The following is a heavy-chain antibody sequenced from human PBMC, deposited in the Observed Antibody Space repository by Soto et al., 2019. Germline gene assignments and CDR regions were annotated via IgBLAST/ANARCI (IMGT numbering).Heavy chain of an antibody. CDR1: GFTFSSYG. CDR2: ISYDGSNK. D-gene: IGHD6-13*01. Sequence: QVQLVESGGGVVQPGRSLRLSCAASGFTFSSYGMHWVRQAPGKGLEWVAVISYDGSNKYYADSVKGRFTISRDNSKNTLYLQMNSLRAEDTAVYYCAKMESYSSSGYFKGDYFDYWCQGTLVTVSS. V-gene: IGHV3-30*18. CDR3: AKMESYSSSGYFKGDYFDY. J-gene: IGHJ4*02.